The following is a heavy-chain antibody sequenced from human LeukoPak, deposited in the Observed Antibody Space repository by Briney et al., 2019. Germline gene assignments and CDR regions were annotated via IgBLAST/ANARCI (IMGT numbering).Heavy chain of an antibody. CDR1: GGSFSGYY. J-gene: IGHJ4*02. V-gene: IGHV4-34*01. D-gene: IGHD1-1*01. CDR3: ARGPAGIIDY. CDR2: INHSGST. Sequence: SETLSLTCAVYGGSFSGYYWSWIRQPPGKGLEWIGEINHSGSTNYNPSLKSRVTISVDTSKNQFSLGLSSVTAADTAVYYCARGPAGIIDYWGQGTLVTVSS.